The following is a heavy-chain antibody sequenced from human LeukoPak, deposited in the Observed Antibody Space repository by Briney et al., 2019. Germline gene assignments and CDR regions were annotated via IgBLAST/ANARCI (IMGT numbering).Heavy chain of an antibody. CDR3: ARREYYGSGFDP. CDR1: GGSISSYY. V-gene: IGHV4-59*08. J-gene: IGHJ5*02. CDR2: IYYSGST. D-gene: IGHD3-10*01. Sequence: SETLSLTCTVSGGSISSYYWSWIRQPPGKGLEWIGYIYYSGSTNYNPSLKSRVTISVDTSKNQSSLKLSSVTAADTAVYYCARREYYGSGFDPWGQGTLVTVSS.